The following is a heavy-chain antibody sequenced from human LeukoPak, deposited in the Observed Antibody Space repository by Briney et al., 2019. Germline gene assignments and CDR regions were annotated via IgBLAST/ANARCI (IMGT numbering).Heavy chain of an antibody. D-gene: IGHD2-15*01. V-gene: IGHV1-69*05. Sequence: SVKVSCKASGGTFSSYAISWVRQAPGQGLEWMGGIIPIFGTANYAQKFQGRVTITTDESTSTAYRELSSLRSEDTAVYYCASMVVAATKRAGYFDYWGQGTLVTVSS. CDR1: GGTFSSYA. CDR2: IIPIFGTA. J-gene: IGHJ4*02. CDR3: ASMVVAATKRAGYFDY.